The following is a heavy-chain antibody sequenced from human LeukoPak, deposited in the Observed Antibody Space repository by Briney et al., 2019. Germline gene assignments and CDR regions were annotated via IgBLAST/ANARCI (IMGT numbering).Heavy chain of an antibody. CDR1: GFTFSSYA. V-gene: IGHV3-30*01. D-gene: IGHD3-22*01. J-gene: IGHJ4*02. Sequence: GGSLRLSCAASGFTFSSYAMHWVRQAPGKGLEWVAVISYDGSNKYYADSVKGRFTISRDNSKNTLYLQMNSLRAEDTAAYYCARGSHYYDSSGYYLMDGFDYWGQGTLVTVTS. CDR2: ISYDGSNK. CDR3: ARGSHYYDSSGYYLMDGFDY.